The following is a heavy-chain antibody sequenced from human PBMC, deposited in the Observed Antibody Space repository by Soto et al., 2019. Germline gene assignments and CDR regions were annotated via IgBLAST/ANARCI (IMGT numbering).Heavy chain of an antibody. CDR2: IYHSGSS. Sequence: QVQLQESGPGLVKPSGTLSLTCAVSGGSISSSNWWSWVRQPPGKGLEWIGEIYHSGSSNYNSSLMSLVTLSVDKPDNHFAPTLCSPTASDTYVSYCARRLDTALPGYWYFDLWGRGTLVTVSS. CDR3: ARRLDTALPGYWYFDL. V-gene: IGHV4-4*02. CDR1: GGSISSSNW. D-gene: IGHD5-18*01. J-gene: IGHJ2*01.